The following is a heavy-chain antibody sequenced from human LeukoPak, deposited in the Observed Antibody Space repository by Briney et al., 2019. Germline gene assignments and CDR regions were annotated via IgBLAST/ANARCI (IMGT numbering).Heavy chain of an antibody. D-gene: IGHD2-2*01. Sequence: GRIYTSGRNNYTPSLKSRVTISVDTTKKQFSLKLSSVTAADTAVYYCARGVVVPAAHFDYWGQGTLVTVSS. CDR2: IYTSGRN. J-gene: IGHJ4*02. CDR3: ARGVVVPAAHFDY. V-gene: IGHV4-61*02.